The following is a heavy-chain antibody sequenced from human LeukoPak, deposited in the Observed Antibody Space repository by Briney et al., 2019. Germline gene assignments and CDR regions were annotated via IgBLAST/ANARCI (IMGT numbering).Heavy chain of an antibody. D-gene: IGHD3-9*01. CDR2: IYYSGST. J-gene: IGHJ4*02. CDR1: GGSISSGSYY. Sequence: SETLSLTCTVSGGSISSGSYYWSWIRQPPGKGLEWIGYIYYSGSTNYNPSLKSRVTISVDTSKNQFSLKLSSVTAADTAVYYCARGCDILTGPHPYYFDYWGQGTLVTVSS. V-gene: IGHV4-61*01. CDR3: ARGCDILTGPHPYYFDY.